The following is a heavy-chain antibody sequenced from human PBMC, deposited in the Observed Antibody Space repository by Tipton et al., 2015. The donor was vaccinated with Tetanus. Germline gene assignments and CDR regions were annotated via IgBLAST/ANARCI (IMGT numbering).Heavy chain of an antibody. V-gene: IGHV4-39*01. CDR1: GGSISSSSFY. J-gene: IGHJ4*02. CDR2: IYYSGGT. Sequence: TLSLTCTVSGGSISSSSFYWGWIRQPPGKELEWIGSIYYSGGTYYNPSLKSRVTISVDTSKNLFSLRLSSVTAADAAVYYCARRQTYCTNGFCPFENWGQGTLVTVSS. CDR3: ARRQTYCTNGFCPFEN. D-gene: IGHD2-8*01.